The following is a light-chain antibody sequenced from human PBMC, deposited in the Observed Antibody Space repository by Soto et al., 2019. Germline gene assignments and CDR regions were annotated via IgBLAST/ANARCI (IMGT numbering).Light chain of an antibody. V-gene: IGKV3-11*01. CDR3: HQRSNWPPYT. Sequence: EIVLTQSPAPLSLSPGERATLSCRASQSVSSYLVWYQQKPGQSPRHLIYDASNMATGIPARFSGSGSGTAFNIPLSSLQPQEFAVYYCHQRSNWPPYTFGQGTKLEIK. J-gene: IGKJ2*01. CDR2: DAS. CDR1: QSVSSY.